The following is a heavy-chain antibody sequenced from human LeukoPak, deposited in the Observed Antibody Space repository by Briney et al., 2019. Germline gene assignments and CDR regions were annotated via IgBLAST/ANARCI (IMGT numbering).Heavy chain of an antibody. CDR1: GLAFSAYK. V-gene: IGHV3-74*01. Sequence: GGSLRLSCAASGLAFSAYKMHWVRQAPRKGLVWVSRISTDGYTTDYADFVQGRFTASRDNTKNTWSLEMNSLRAEDTAVYYCVVGSSPGDWGQGTLVTVSS. J-gene: IGHJ4*02. CDR3: VVGSSPGD. D-gene: IGHD2-2*01. CDR2: ISTDGYTT.